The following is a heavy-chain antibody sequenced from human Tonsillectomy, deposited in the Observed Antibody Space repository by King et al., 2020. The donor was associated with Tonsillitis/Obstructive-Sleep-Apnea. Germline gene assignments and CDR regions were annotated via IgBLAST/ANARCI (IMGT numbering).Heavy chain of an antibody. J-gene: IGHJ6*03. V-gene: IGHV3-74*01. D-gene: IGHD5-24*01. CDR1: RFTFSNYW. CDR2: INSDGSST. Sequence: VQLVESGGGLVQPGGSLRLSCAASRFTFSNYWMHWVRQAPGKGLVWVSRINSDGSSTTYADSVKGRFTISRDNAKNTLYLQMNSLRAEDTAVYYCARAWPLTAGYMAVWGKGTTVTVSS. CDR3: ARAWPLTAGYMAV.